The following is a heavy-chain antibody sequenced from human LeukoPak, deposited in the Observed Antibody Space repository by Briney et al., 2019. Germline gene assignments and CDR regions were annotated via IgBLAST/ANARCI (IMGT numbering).Heavy chain of an antibody. V-gene: IGHV1-24*01. Sequence: SGKVSCKVSGYSPTELCVHWVRHAPGKGLEWMGWYDPDAGETIYAHKFQGRVTMTEDTSTDTAYMEVTSLRSDDTAVYYCAAGRFGILCHFNYWGQGTLVTASS. D-gene: IGHD3-10*01. CDR2: YDPDAGET. CDR1: GYSPTELC. J-gene: IGHJ4*02. CDR3: AAGRFGILCHFNY.